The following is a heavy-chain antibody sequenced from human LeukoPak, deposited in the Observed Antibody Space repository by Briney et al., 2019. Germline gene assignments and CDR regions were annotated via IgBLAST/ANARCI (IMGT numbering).Heavy chain of an antibody. V-gene: IGHV3-7*01. J-gene: IGHJ6*03. CDR3: ARVWGPNLDMPGINYHFYYYMDV. D-gene: IGHD5-24*01. Sequence: PGGSLRLTCAASGFTFSSYWVSWVRQASGKGLEWVANIKQAGSEKYYVDSVKGRFTISRDNAKNSLNLQMNTLRGEDTAVYYCARVWGPNLDMPGINYHFYYYMDVWGNGTTVTVSS. CDR1: GFTFSSYW. CDR2: IKQAGSEK.